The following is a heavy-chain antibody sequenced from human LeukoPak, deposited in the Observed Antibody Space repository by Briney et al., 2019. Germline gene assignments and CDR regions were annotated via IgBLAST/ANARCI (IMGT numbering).Heavy chain of an antibody. CDR3: ARGRYCSADICSGGDAFDI. CDR2: INTNGRT. J-gene: IGHJ3*02. CDR1: GGSIRDYQ. Sequence: PSETLSLTCAVSGGSIRDYQWSWIRQPPGKGLEWIGHINTNGRTDYNPSLRSRLTFSVDTSRDQFSLKLSSVTAADTAVYYCARGRYCSADICSGGDAFDIWGQGTMVSVSS. V-gene: IGHV4-4*09. D-gene: IGHD2-15*01.